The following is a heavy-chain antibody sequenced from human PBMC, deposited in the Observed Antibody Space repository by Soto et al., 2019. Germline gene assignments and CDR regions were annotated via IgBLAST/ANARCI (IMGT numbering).Heavy chain of an antibody. D-gene: IGHD2-15*01. CDR2: IYSGGST. CDR3: AREGRP. V-gene: IGHV3-66*01. Sequence: EVQLVESRGGLVQPGGSLRLSCAASGFTVSSNYMNWVRQAPGKGLEWFSVIYSGGSTYFADSVKDRFSISRDNAKNTLHLQMNSLRAEDSAVYYCAREGRPWGQGTLVTVSS. J-gene: IGHJ5*02. CDR1: GFTVSSNY.